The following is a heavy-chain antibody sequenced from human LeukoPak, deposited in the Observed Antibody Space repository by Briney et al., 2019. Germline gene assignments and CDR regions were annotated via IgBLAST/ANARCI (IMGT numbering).Heavy chain of an antibody. D-gene: IGHD2-15*01. CDR1: GGSINSSSRNSYY. CDR3: ARDWSGGVVVAATGAFDI. J-gene: IGHJ3*02. Sequence: SETLSLTCTVSGGSINSSSRNSYYWGWIRQPPGKGLEWVGGIYYSGTTYYSPSLKSRVTISVDTSKNQFSLRLSSVTAADTAVYYCARDWSGGVVVAATGAFDIWGQGTMVTVSS. CDR2: IYYSGTT. V-gene: IGHV4-39*07.